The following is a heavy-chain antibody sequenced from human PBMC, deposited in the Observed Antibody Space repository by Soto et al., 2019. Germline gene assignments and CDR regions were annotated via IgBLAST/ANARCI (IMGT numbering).Heavy chain of an antibody. V-gene: IGHV2-5*02. CDR1: GFSLSTSGVG. Sequence: QITLKESGPTLVKPTQTLTLTCTFSGFSLSTSGVGVGWIRHPPGKALEWLAFLYWDDDKRYSPSLKSRLTITKDTSKNHVLLTMDNTDPVDTATYYCARTSVNWGSRGLVDYWGQGTLVTVAS. CDR3: ARTSVNWGSRGLVDY. CDR2: LYWDDDK. D-gene: IGHD7-27*01. J-gene: IGHJ4*02.